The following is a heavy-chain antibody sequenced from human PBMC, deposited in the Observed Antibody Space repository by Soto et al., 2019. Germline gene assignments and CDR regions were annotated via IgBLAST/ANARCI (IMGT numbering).Heavy chain of an antibody. V-gene: IGHV5-10-1*01. D-gene: IGHD5-18*01. CDR1: GYGFTSYW. CDR3: ARNRGYSYGYDYGMDV. CDR2: IDPSDSYT. Sequence: PGESLKISCKGSGYGFTSYWISWVRQMPGKGLEWMGRIDPSDSYTNYSPSLQGHVTISADKSISTAYLQWSSLKASDTAMYYCARNRGYSYGYDYGMDVWGQGTTVTAP. J-gene: IGHJ6*02.